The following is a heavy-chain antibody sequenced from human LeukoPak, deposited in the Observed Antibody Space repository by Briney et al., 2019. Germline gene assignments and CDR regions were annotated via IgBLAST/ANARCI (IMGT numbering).Heavy chain of an antibody. Sequence: GASVKVSCKVSGYTLTELSMHWVRPAPGKGLEWMGGFDPEDGETIYAQKFQGRVTMTEDTSTDTAYMELSSLRSEDTAVYYCATGYSYGRYFDYWGQGTLVTVSS. D-gene: IGHD5-18*01. V-gene: IGHV1-24*01. CDR1: GYTLTELS. J-gene: IGHJ4*02. CDR3: ATGYSYGRYFDY. CDR2: FDPEDGET.